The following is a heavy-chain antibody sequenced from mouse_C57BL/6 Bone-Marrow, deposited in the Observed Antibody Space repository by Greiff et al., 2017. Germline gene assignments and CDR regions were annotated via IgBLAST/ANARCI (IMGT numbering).Heavy chain of an antibody. Sequence: QVQLQQSGAELARPGASVKMSCKASGYTFTSYTMHWVKQRPGQGLAWIGYIIPSSGYTTYNQTFKDKATLTADKSSSTAYMQLSSLTSEDAAVYYCARGPLIYYYGSSISWFAYWGQGTLVTVYA. CDR1: GYTFTSYT. CDR3: ARGPLIYYYGSSISWFAY. V-gene: IGHV1-4*01. D-gene: IGHD1-1*01. CDR2: IIPSSGYT. J-gene: IGHJ3*01.